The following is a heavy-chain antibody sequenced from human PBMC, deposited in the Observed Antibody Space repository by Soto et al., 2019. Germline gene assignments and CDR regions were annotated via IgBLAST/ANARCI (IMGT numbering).Heavy chain of an antibody. Sequence: QVQLVQSGAEVKKPGSSVKVSCKASGGTFSSYTISWVRQAPGQGLEWMGRIIPILGIANYAQKFQGRVTITADKTTSTAYVELSSLRSEETGVYYCDLAVVNGNFGYGGKGTLVTVSS. CDR3: DLAVVNGNFGY. D-gene: IGHD2-8*02. J-gene: IGHJ4*02. V-gene: IGHV1-69*02. CDR2: IIPILGIA. CDR1: GGTFSSYT.